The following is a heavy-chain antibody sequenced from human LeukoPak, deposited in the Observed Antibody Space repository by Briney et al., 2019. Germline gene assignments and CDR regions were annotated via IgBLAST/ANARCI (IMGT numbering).Heavy chain of an antibody. CDR3: AKEAALLWLGESNFDY. J-gene: IGHJ4*02. CDR1: GFTFSSYG. D-gene: IGHD3-10*01. Sequence: GGSLRLSCAASGFTFSSYGMHWVRQAPGKGLEWVAVISYDGSNKYYADSVKGRFTISRDNSKNTLYLQMNSLRAEDTAVYYCAKEAALLWLGESNFDYWGQGTLVTVSS. CDR2: ISYDGSNK. V-gene: IGHV3-30*18.